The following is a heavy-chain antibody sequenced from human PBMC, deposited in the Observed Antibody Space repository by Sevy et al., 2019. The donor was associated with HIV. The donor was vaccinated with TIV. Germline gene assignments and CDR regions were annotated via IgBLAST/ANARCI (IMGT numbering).Heavy chain of an antibody. J-gene: IGHJ3*02. Sequence: GGSLRLSCAASGFTFSSYALNWVRQAPGKGLEWVSSISGSGGSTYYAASVKGRFTISRDNSKNTLYLQMDSLRAEDTAVYYCAKDRYHTSGYYPEGAFDIWGQGTMVTVSS. CDR3: AKDRYHTSGYYPEGAFDI. CDR1: GFTFSSYA. D-gene: IGHD3-22*01. V-gene: IGHV3-23*01. CDR2: ISGSGGST.